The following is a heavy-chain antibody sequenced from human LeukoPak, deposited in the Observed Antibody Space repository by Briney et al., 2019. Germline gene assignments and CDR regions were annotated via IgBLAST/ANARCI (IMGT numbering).Heavy chain of an antibody. CDR1: GFPFSSYW. V-gene: IGHV3-7*01. D-gene: IGHD1-26*01. CDR2: IKQDGSEK. Sequence: PGGSLRLSCAASGFPFSSYWMSWVRQAPGKGLEWVANIKQDGSEKYYVDSVKGRFTISRDNAKNSLYLQMNSLRAEDTAVYYCARDIWGATDHWGQGTLVTVSS. J-gene: IGHJ4*02. CDR3: ARDIWGATDH.